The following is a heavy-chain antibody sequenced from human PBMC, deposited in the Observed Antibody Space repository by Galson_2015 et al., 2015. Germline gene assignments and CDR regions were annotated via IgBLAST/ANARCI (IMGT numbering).Heavy chain of an antibody. CDR2: IRSKAYGGTT. J-gene: IGHJ4*02. D-gene: IGHD5-18*01. CDR3: TRVVGLRYSYGPQDY. CDR1: GFTFGDYA. Sequence: SLRLSCAASGFTFGDYAMSWVRQAPGKGLEWVGFIRSKAYGGTTEYAASVKGRFTISRDDSKSIAYLQMNSLKTEDTAVYYCTRVVGLRYSYGPQDYWGQGTLVTVSS. V-gene: IGHV3-49*04.